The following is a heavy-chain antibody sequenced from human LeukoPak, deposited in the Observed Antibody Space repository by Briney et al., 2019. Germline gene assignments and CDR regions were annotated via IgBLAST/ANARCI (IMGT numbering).Heavy chain of an antibody. CDR3: AKDVVDTAMATHPTTENWFDP. CDR2: IRYDGSNK. Sequence: GGSLRLSCAASGFRFNSYGMHWVRQAPGKGLEWVAFIRYDGSNKYYADSVKGRFTISRDNSKNTLYLQMNSLRAEDTAVYYCAKDVVDTAMATHPTTENWFDPWGQGTLVTVSS. J-gene: IGHJ5*02. CDR1: GFRFNSYG. D-gene: IGHD5-18*01. V-gene: IGHV3-30*02.